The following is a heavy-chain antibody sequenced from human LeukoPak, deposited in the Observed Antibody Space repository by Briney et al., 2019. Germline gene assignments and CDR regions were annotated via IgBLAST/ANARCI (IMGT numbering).Heavy chain of an antibody. V-gene: IGHV3-30*03. CDR3: ARTAYSSSHFGMDV. CDR1: GFTFSSYG. J-gene: IGHJ6*02. CDR2: ISFDGRNK. Sequence: GGSLRLSCAASGFTFSSYGMHWVRQAPGKGLEWVAVISFDGRNKYFADSVKGRFTIYRDNSKNTLYLQMNSLRAEDTAVYYCARTAYSSSHFGMDVWGQGTTVTVSS. D-gene: IGHD6-13*01.